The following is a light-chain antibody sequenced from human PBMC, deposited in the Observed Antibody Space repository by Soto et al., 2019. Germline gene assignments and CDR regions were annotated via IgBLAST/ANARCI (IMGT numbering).Light chain of an antibody. CDR2: GAS. CDR1: QSVSSNY. Sequence: EIVLTQSPATLSLSPGERATLSCRASQSVSSNYLAWYQQKPGQAPRLLIYGASSRATGIPDRFSGSGSGTDSTLAISRLEPEDLAVYYCQQYGSSPWTFGLGTTVEI. V-gene: IGKV3-20*01. CDR3: QQYGSSPWT. J-gene: IGKJ1*01.